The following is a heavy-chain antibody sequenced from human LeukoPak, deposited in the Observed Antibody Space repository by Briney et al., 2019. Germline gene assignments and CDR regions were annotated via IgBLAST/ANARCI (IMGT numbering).Heavy chain of an antibody. CDR1: GFTFSGSA. Sequence: GGSLRLSCAASGFTFSGSAMHWVRQASGKGLEWVGRIRSKANSYATAYAASVKGRFTISRDDSKNTAYLQMNSLKTEDTALYYCTTYGDYGPGSDYWGQGTLVTVSS. D-gene: IGHD4-17*01. V-gene: IGHV3-73*01. CDR3: TTYGDYGPGSDY. CDR2: IRSKANSYAT. J-gene: IGHJ4*02.